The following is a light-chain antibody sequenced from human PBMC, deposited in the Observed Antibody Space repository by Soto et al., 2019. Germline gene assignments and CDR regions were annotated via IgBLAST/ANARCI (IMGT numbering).Light chain of an antibody. V-gene: IGKV4-1*01. J-gene: IGKJ4*01. CDR3: QQYYDPPLT. CDR2: WAS. Sequence: DIVMTQSPDSLTVSLGERATVNCKSSQSILYSSNNKNYLAWYQQKIGQPPKLLISWASTRESGVPDRFSGSGSGTDFTLTISGLQAEDVAVYYCQQYYDPPLTFGGGTKVEI. CDR1: QSILYSSNNKNY.